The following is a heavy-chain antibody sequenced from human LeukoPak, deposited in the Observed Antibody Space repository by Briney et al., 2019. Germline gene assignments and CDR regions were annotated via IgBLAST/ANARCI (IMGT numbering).Heavy chain of an antibody. CDR1: GGSISSGSYY. D-gene: IGHD3-10*01. Sequence: SETLSLTCTVSGGSISSGSYYWSWIRQPAGKGLEWIGRIYTSGSTNYNPSLKSRVTISVDTSKNQFSLKLSSVTAADTAVYYCARAGGITMVRGHDYYYYYMDVWGKGTTVTISS. CDR2: IYTSGST. CDR3: ARAGGITMVRGHDYYYYYMDV. J-gene: IGHJ6*03. V-gene: IGHV4-61*02.